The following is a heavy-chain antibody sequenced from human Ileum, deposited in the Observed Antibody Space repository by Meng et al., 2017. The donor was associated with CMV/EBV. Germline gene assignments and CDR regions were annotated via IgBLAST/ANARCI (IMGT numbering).Heavy chain of an antibody. V-gene: IGHV4-59*12. D-gene: IGHD5-18*01. CDR2: IYYSGST. CDR3: ARERIQLWPRPSYFDY. Sequence: GSLRLSCTVSGGSISTYYWTWIRQPPGKELEWIRSIYYSGSTYYNPSLKSRVTISVDTSKNQFSLKLSSVTAADTAVYYCARERIQLWPRPSYFDYWGQGTLVTVSS. CDR1: GGSISTYY. J-gene: IGHJ4*02.